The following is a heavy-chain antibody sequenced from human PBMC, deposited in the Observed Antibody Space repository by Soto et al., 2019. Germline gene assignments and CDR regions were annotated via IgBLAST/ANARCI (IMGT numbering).Heavy chain of an antibody. CDR1: GGSISSYY. V-gene: IGHV4-59*12. J-gene: IGHJ4*02. D-gene: IGHD2-21*02. Sequence: SETLSLTCTVSGGSISSYYWSWIRQPPGKGLEWIGYIYYSGSTNYNPSLKSRVTISVDTSKNQFSLKLSSVTAADTAVYYCARDPFDCGDDCSSNYWGQGTWVTVSS. CDR3: ARDPFDCGDDCSSNY. CDR2: IYYSGST.